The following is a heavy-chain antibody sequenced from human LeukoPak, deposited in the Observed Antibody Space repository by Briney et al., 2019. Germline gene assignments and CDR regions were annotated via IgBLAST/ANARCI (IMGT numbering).Heavy chain of an antibody. CDR2: ISYSGRS. Sequence: PSETLSLTCAVSGVSLSTYYWTWIRQPPGKGLEWIGYISYSGRSTYNPSLRGRVTISSDTSKNQFSLRLTSVTAADTAVYYCSRGGTGELYYWGQGTLVNVFS. J-gene: IGHJ4*02. D-gene: IGHD7-27*01. CDR1: GVSLSTYY. CDR3: SRGGTGELYY. V-gene: IGHV4-59*01.